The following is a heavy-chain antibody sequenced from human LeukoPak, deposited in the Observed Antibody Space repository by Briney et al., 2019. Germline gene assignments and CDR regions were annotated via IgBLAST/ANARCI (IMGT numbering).Heavy chain of an antibody. D-gene: IGHD2-15*01. CDR3: ARKSCSAGSCYPEY. V-gene: IGHV4-59*11. CDR2: IYYSGST. CDR1: GGSISSHW. J-gene: IGHJ4*02. Sequence: SETLSLTCTVSGGSISSHWWSWIRQPPGKGLEWIGYIYYSGSTTYNPSLKSRVTISVDTSKNQFSLRLVSVTAADTAVYYCARKSCSAGSCYPEYWGQGTLVTVAS.